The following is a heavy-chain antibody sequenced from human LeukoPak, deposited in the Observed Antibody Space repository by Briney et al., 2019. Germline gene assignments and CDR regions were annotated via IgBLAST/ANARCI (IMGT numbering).Heavy chain of an antibody. CDR3: ARIVRSGLIGVPPPYDAFDI. CDR2: ISSSSSYI. V-gene: IGHV3-21*01. Sequence: PGRSLRLSCAASGFTFSSYSMNWVRQAPGKGLEWVSSISSSSSYIYYADPVKGRFTISRDNAKNSLYLQMNSLRAEDTAVYYCARIVRSGLIGVPPPYDAFDIWGQGTMVTVSS. D-gene: IGHD2-2*01. J-gene: IGHJ3*02. CDR1: GFTFSSYS.